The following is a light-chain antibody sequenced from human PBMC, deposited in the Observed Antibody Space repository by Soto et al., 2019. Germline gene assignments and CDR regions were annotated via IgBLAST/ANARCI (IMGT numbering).Light chain of an antibody. J-gene: IGKJ2*01. CDR1: QDIKDNY. CDR3: HQYGSSPPYT. V-gene: IGKV3-20*01. CDR2: GSS. Sequence: EVVLTQSPGTLSLSPGERATLSCRASQDIKDNYLAWYQQRPGQAPRLLIYGSSDRATGIPDRFSGGGSGTDFTLTIIRLEPEDFAVYYCHQYGSSPPYTFGQGTKLEI.